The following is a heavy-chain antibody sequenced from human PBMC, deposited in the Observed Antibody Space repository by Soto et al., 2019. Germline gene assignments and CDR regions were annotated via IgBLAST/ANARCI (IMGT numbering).Heavy chain of an antibody. CDR2: INPSAGST. CDR3: ARLPISSGYYYFDY. J-gene: IGHJ4*02. CDR1: GYTFTNYY. V-gene: IGHV1-46*01. D-gene: IGHD3-22*01. Sequence: QVQLVQSGAEVKKPGASVKVSCKASGYTFTNYYMHWVREAPGQGLEWMGIINPSAGSTSYAQKFQGGVAMTRATSTSTVYMYLSSLRSEDTAVYYCARLPISSGYYYFDYWVQGTLVTVSS.